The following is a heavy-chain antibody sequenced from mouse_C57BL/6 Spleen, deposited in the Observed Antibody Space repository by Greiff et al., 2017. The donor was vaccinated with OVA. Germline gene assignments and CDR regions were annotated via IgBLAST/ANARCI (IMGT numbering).Heavy chain of an antibody. Sequence: VQLKQSGAELVRPGASVKLSCTASGFNIKDDYMHWVKQRPEQGLEWIGWIDPENGDTEYASKFQGKATITADTSSNTAYLQLSSLTSEDTAVYYCTKAYYYGSSPFDYWGQGTTLTVSS. J-gene: IGHJ2*01. CDR1: GFNIKDDY. CDR3: TKAYYYGSSPFDY. CDR2: IDPENGDT. D-gene: IGHD1-1*01. V-gene: IGHV14-4*01.